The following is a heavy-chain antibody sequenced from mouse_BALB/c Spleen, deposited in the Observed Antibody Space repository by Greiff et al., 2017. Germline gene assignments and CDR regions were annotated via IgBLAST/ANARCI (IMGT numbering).Heavy chain of an antibody. CDR2: INPSNGRT. CDR1: GYTFTSYW. J-gene: IGHJ3*01. Sequence: VQLQQPGAELVKPGASVKLSCKASGYTFTSYWMHWVKQRPGQGLEWIGEINPSNGRTNYNEKFKSKATLTVDKSSSTAYMQLSSRTSEDSAVYYCARSDDGSPGAYWGEGTLVTVSA. V-gene: IGHV1S81*02. D-gene: IGHD1-1*02. CDR3: ARSDDGSPGAY.